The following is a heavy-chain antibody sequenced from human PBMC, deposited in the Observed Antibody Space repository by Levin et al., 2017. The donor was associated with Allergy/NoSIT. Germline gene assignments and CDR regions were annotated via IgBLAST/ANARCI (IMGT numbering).Heavy chain of an antibody. CDR1: GFTFSSYS. Sequence: RASVKVSCAASGFTFSSYSMNWVRQAPGKGLEWVSSISSSSSYIYYADSVKGRFTISRDNAKNSLYLQMNSLRAEDTAVYYCARDTSIFGVVIIKGVGMDVWGQGTTVTVSS. V-gene: IGHV3-21*01. D-gene: IGHD3-3*01. CDR2: ISSSSSYI. CDR3: ARDTSIFGVVIIKGVGMDV. J-gene: IGHJ6*02.